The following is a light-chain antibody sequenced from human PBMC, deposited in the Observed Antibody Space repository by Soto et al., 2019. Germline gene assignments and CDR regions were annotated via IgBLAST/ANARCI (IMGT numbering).Light chain of an antibody. CDR1: QSVSIW. V-gene: IGKV1-5*03. CDR3: QQFNTSPWT. Sequence: IRMTQSPSTLSASEGDRVTISRRASQSVSIWLAWYQQKPGRAPKLLIYKSSILESGVPSRFSGSGSGTEFTLTISSLQPDDFATYYCQQFNTSPWTFGQGTKVDIK. J-gene: IGKJ1*01. CDR2: KSS.